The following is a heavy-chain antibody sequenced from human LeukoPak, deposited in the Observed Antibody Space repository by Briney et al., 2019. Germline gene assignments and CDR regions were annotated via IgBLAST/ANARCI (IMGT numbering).Heavy chain of an antibody. CDR3: ARAIVGAAFDY. Sequence: GGSLRLSCAASGFTFSNYWMHWVRQAPGKGLVWVSRIDGDGSSTSYADSVKGRFTISRDNAKNTLYLQMTSLRAEDTAVYYCARAIVGAAFDYWGQGTLVTVSS. J-gene: IGHJ4*02. D-gene: IGHD1-26*01. CDR2: IDGDGSST. CDR1: GFTFSNYW. V-gene: IGHV3-74*01.